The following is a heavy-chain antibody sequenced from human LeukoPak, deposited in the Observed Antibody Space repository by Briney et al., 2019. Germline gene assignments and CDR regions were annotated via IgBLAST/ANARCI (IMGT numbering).Heavy chain of an antibody. D-gene: IGHD2-21*01. CDR3: AKLVGAYCGGDCSV. CDR1: GFTFSSYG. V-gene: IGHV3-30*02. J-gene: IGHJ4*02. CDR2: IRYDGSNK. Sequence: GGSLRLSCAASGFTFSSYGMHWVRQAPGKWLEWVAFIRYDGSNKYYADSVKGRFTISRDNSKNTLYLQMNSLRAEDTAVYYCAKLVGAYCGGDCSVWGQGTLATVSS.